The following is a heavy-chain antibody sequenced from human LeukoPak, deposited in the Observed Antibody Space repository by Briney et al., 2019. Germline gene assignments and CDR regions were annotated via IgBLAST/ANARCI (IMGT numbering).Heavy chain of an antibody. CDR2: INSDGSTT. Sequence: GGSLRPSCVVSGFTFSSYWMHWVRQAPGKGLVWVSRINSDGSTTTYADSVKGRFTISRDNAKNTLYLQMNSLRAEDTAVYYCHSIAAAGTAYWGQGILVTVSS. CDR3: HSIAAAGTAY. J-gene: IGHJ4*02. V-gene: IGHV3-74*01. D-gene: IGHD6-13*01. CDR1: GFTFSSYW.